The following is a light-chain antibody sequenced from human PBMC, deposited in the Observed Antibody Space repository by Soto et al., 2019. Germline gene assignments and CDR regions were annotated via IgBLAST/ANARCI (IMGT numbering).Light chain of an antibody. V-gene: IGKV1-39*01. J-gene: IGKJ1*01. CDR2: GAS. CDR1: QGISSH. CDR3: QQSYSAWT. Sequence: IQLTQSPSSLSASVGDRVTITCRASQGISSHLAWYQQRPGKAPVLLIYGASNLQSGVPSRFSGSGSGTDFTLTISSLQPEDFATYYCQQSYSAWTFGQGTKVDI.